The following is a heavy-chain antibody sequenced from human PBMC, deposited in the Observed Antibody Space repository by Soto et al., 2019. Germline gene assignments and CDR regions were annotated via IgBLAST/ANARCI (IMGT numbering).Heavy chain of an antibody. CDR1: GYTFTSYG. V-gene: IGHV1-18*01. CDR3: ARSAVVVVAAYYYYGMDV. Sequence: ASVKVSCKASGYTFTSYGISWVRQAPGQGLEWMGWISAYNGNTNYAQKLQGRVTMTTDTSTSTAYMELRSLRSDDTAVYYCARSAVVVVAAYYYYGMDVWGQGTTVTVSS. J-gene: IGHJ6*02. D-gene: IGHD2-15*01. CDR2: ISAYNGNT.